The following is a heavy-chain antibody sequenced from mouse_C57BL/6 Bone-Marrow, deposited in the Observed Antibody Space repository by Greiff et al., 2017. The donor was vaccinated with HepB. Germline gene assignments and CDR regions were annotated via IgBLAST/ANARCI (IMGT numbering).Heavy chain of an antibody. Sequence: QVQLQQSGAELVRPGTSVKMSCKASGYTFTNYWIGWAKQRPGHGLEWIGDIYPGGGYTNYNEKFKGKATLTADKSSSTAYMQLSSLTSEDSAVYYCARHELLREYFDVWGTGTTVTVSS. J-gene: IGHJ1*03. CDR2: IYPGGGYT. D-gene: IGHD1-1*01. CDR3: ARHELLREYFDV. CDR1: GYTFTNYW. V-gene: IGHV1-63*01.